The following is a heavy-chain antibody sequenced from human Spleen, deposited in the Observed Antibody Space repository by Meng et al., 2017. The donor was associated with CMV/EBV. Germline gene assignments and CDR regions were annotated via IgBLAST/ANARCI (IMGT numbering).Heavy chain of an antibody. CDR1: GFTFSSYA. CDR2: ISGSVTTTYT. D-gene: IGHD2-2*01. Sequence: GESLKISCAASGFTFSSYAMNWVRQAPGKGLEWVSTISGSVTTTYTYYADSVRGRFTISRDNSKNSMFLQMNSLRGEDTAIYYCAQYCATTFCSPPPDHWGQGTLVTVSS. V-gene: IGHV3-23*01. J-gene: IGHJ5*02. CDR3: AQYCATTFCSPPPDH.